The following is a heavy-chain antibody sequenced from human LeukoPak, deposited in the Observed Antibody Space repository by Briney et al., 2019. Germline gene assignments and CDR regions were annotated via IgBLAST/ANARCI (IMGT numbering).Heavy chain of an antibody. V-gene: IGHV1-8*01. CDR1: GYTFTSYD. J-gene: IGHJ5*02. D-gene: IGHD6-13*01. CDR2: MNPNSGNT. Sequence: ASVKVSCKASGYTFTSYDINWVRQATGQGLEWMGWMNPNSGNTGYAQKFQGRVTMTRNTSISTAYMELSNLRSEDTAVYYCARGLKSRGSSWFDPWGQGTLVTVSS. CDR3: ARGLKSRGSSWFDP.